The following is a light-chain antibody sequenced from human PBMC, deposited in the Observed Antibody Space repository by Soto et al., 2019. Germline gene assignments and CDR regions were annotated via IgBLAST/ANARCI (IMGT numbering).Light chain of an antibody. CDR2: EGT. J-gene: IGLJ1*01. CDR1: SSDVGSYNL. Sequence: QSVLTQPASVSASPGQSITIPCTGTSSDVGSYNLVSWFQQHLGKVPKLLIYEGTKRPSGLSDRFSGSKSGTTASLTISGLQAEDEAHYYCYSYAGENLYVFGTGTKLTVL. V-gene: IGLV2-23*01. CDR3: YSYAGENLYV.